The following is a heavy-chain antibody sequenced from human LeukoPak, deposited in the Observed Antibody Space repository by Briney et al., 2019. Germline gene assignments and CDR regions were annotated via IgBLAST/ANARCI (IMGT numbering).Heavy chain of an antibody. CDR2: IRSKAYGGTT. CDR3: TRDRLGYNDILTGSDHFDY. V-gene: IGHV3-49*04. J-gene: IGHJ4*02. D-gene: IGHD3-9*01. Sequence: GGSLRLSCTASGFTFGDYAMSWVRQAPGKGLEWVGFIRSKAYGGTTEYAASVKGRFTISRDDSKSIAYLQMNSLKTEDTAVYYCTRDRLGYNDILTGSDHFDYWGQGTLVTVSS. CDR1: GFTFGDYA.